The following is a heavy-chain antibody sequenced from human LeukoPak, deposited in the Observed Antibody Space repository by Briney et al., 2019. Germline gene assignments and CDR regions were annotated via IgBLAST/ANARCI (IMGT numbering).Heavy chain of an antibody. D-gene: IGHD5-12*01. CDR1: GFTFSTYT. Sequence: PGGSLRLSCAASGFTFSTYTMNWVRQAPGKGLEWVSSIGYSTTYIHYADSVKGRFTISRDNAKNSLYLQMNSLRVEDTAVYYCARAPSYSGYVHGMEVWGQGTTVTVSS. J-gene: IGHJ6*02. V-gene: IGHV3-21*01. CDR3: ARAPSYSGYVHGMEV. CDR2: IGYSTTYI.